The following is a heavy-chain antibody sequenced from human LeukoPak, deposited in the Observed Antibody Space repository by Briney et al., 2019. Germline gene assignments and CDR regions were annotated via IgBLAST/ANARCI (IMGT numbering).Heavy chain of an antibody. CDR1: GFTFSSYA. J-gene: IGHJ4*02. CDR2: ISYDGSNK. CDR3: ARTYYYLRYFDY. V-gene: IGHV3-30-3*01. D-gene: IGHD3-10*01. Sequence: GGSLRLSCAASGFTFSSYAMHWVRQAPGKGLEGVAVISYDGSNKYYADSVKGRFTISRDNAKNSLYLQMNSLRAEDTAVYYCARTYYYLRYFDYWGQGTLVTVSS.